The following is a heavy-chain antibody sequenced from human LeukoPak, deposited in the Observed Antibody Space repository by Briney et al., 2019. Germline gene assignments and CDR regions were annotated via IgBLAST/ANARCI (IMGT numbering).Heavy chain of an antibody. CDR1: GFTFSTHG. D-gene: IGHD2-2*01. J-gene: IGHJ4*02. CDR2: IRYDGINK. CDR3: AKYRYGSSPSCWNLGS. Sequence: GGSLRLSCAASGFTFSTHGMHWVRQAPGKGLEWVAFIRYDGINKYYADSVKGRFTISRDNFKNTLYLQMNSLRDDDTAVYYCAKYRYGSSPSCWNLGSWGQGTLVTVSS. V-gene: IGHV3-30*02.